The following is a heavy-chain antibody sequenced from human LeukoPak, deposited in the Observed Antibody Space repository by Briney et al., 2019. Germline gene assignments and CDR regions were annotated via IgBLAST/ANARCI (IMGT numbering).Heavy chain of an antibody. CDR2: MNPNSGNT. CDR3: ARGPPTRVAFDY. D-gene: IGHD5-12*01. Sequence: ASVKVSCRASGYTFTSYDINWVRQATGQGLEWMGWMNPNSGNTGYAQKFQGRVTITRNTSISTAYMELSSLRSEDTAVYYCARGPPTRVAFDYWGQGTLVTVSS. V-gene: IGHV1-8*01. J-gene: IGHJ4*02. CDR1: GYTFTSYD.